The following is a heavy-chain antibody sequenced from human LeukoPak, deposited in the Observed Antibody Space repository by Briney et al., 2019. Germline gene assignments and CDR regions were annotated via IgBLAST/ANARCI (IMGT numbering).Heavy chain of an antibody. CDR1: GFSYGDHA. CDR2: IGWSGEST. D-gene: IGHD2/OR15-2a*01. V-gene: IGHV3-9*01. CDR3: ARDLRGEYNDYLSCFDW. Sequence: AGGSLRLPCAAAGFSYGDHAMHWVRQAPGRGLEWVSGIGWSGESTGYADSVKGRFTISRDNAKNSLYLQMSSLRVEDAAVYFCARDLRGEYNDYLSCFDWWGQGTLVTVSS. J-gene: IGHJ4*02.